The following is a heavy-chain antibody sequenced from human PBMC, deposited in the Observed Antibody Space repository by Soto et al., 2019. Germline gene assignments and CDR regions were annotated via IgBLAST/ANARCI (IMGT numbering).Heavy chain of an antibody. D-gene: IGHD2-8*02. CDR1: ELPFGSLG. Sequence: GGSWGLSFAASELPFGSLGRYGVRQAPGKGLEWVAFIWYDGSNKYYEDSVKGRFTISRDNSKNTLYLQMNSLRAEDTAVYYCARDEGCTVYWGKGTLVTVSS. V-gene: IGHV3-33*01. J-gene: IGHJ4*02. CDR2: IWYDGSNK. CDR3: ARDEGCTVY.